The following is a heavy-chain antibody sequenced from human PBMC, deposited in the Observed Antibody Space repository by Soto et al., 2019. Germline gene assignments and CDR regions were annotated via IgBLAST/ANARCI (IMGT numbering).Heavy chain of an antibody. Sequence: PGGSLRLSCAASVFTFISYAMHWVRQAPGKGLEWVAVISYDGSNKYYADSVKGRFTISRDNSKNTLYLQMNSLRAEDTAVYYCARGEPGWYGLLGLNYGMDVWGQGTTVTVSS. V-gene: IGHV3-30-3*01. CDR2: ISYDGSNK. CDR1: VFTFISYA. D-gene: IGHD6-19*01. J-gene: IGHJ6*02. CDR3: ARGEPGWYGLLGLNYGMDV.